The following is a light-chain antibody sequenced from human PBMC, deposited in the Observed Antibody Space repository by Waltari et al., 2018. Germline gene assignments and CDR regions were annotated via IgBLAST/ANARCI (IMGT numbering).Light chain of an antibody. CDR2: DND. J-gene: IGLJ2*01. V-gene: IGLV1-51*01. CDR3: GAWDSSLRVV. CDR1: SSNIGSNY. Sequence: QSVLTQSPSVSAAPGQKVTISCSGSSSNIGSNYVSWYQQIPGTAPKLLIYDNDKRPAGMPDRFSASKSGTSATLGITGLQTGDEADYYCGAWDSSLRVVFGGGTKVTVL.